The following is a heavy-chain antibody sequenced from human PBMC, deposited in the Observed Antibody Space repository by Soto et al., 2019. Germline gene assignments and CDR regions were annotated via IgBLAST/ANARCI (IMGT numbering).Heavy chain of an antibody. CDR2: IYPGDSDT. V-gene: IGHV5-51*01. J-gene: IGHJ6*02. CDR3: AGGGVRGVITRTRDYYGMDV. Sequence: GESLKISCKGSGYSFTSYWFGSVRQMPGKGLEWMGIIYPGDSDTRYSPSFQGQVTISADKSISTAYLQWSSLKASDTAMYYCAGGGVRGVITRTRDYYGMDVWGQGTTVTVSS. D-gene: IGHD3-10*01. CDR1: GYSFTSYW.